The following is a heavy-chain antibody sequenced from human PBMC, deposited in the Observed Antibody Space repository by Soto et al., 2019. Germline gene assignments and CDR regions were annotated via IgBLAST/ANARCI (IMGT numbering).Heavy chain of an antibody. Sequence: SETLSLTCTVSGGSISSYYWSWIRQPPGKGLEWIGYIYYSGSTNYNPSLKSRVTISVDTSKNQFSLKLSSVTAADTAVYYCARGVGYYYDSSGYFTFDYWGQGTLVTVSS. CDR3: ARGVGYYYDSSGYFTFDY. V-gene: IGHV4-59*01. D-gene: IGHD3-22*01. CDR2: IYYSGST. J-gene: IGHJ4*02. CDR1: GGSISSYY.